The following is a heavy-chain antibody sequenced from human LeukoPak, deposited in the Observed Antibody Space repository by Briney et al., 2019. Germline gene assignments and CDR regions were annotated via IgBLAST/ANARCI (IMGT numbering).Heavy chain of an antibody. V-gene: IGHV3-30*02. CDR3: ARDRETYYYGSGSEPYNWFDP. CDR2: IRYDGSNK. D-gene: IGHD3-10*01. CDR1: GFTFSSYG. J-gene: IGHJ5*02. Sequence: GGSLRLSCAASGFTFSSYGMHWVRQAPGKGLEWVAFIRYDGSNKYYADSVKGRFTISRDNSKNTLYLQMNSLRAEDTAVYYCARDRETYYYGSGSEPYNWFDPWGQGTLVTVSS.